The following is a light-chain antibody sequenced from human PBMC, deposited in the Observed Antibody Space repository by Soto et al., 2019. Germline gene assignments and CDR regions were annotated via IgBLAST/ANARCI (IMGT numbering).Light chain of an antibody. CDR1: SSNIGAGYD. CDR3: QSYDSKLSGWV. Sequence: QAVVTQSPSVSGAPGQRVTISCTGSSSNIGAGYDVHWYQQLPGAAPKLLIYRNTNRPSGVPDRFSGSKSGTSASLAITGLQAEDESEYYCQSYDSKLSGWVFGGGTKLTVL. V-gene: IGLV1-40*01. CDR2: RNT. J-gene: IGLJ3*02.